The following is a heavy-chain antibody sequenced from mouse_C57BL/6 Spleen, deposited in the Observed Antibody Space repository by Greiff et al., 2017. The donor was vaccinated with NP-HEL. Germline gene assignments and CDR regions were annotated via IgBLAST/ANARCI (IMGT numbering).Heavy chain of an antibody. J-gene: IGHJ4*01. CDR3: ARSSGGNYAMDY. CDR1: GYTFTSYW. Sequence: QVQLKQPGAELVRPGTSVKLSCKASGYTFTSYWMHWVKQRPGQGLEWIGVIDPSDSYTNYNQKFKGKATLTVDTSSSTAYMQLSSLTSEDSAVYYCARSSGGNYAMDYWGQGTSVTVSS. V-gene: IGHV1-59*01. D-gene: IGHD2-14*01. CDR2: IDPSDSYT.